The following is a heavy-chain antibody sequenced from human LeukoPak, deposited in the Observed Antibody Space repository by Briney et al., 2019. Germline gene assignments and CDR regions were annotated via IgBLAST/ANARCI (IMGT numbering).Heavy chain of an antibody. D-gene: IGHD6-19*01. CDR1: GFTFSSYG. CDR2: IWYDGSNR. J-gene: IGHJ6*02. V-gene: IGHV3-33*01. Sequence: GGPLRLSCAASGFTFSSYGMHWVRQAPGKGLEWVAVIWYDGSNRYYADSVKGRFTISRDNSKNTLYLQMNSLRAEDTAVYYCARDTVVAVAGTSDYYYYYGMDVWGQGTTVTVSS. CDR3: ARDTVVAVAGTSDYYYYYGMDV.